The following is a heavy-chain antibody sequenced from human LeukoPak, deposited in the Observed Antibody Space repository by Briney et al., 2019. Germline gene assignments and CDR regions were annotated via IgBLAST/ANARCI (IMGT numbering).Heavy chain of an antibody. D-gene: IGHD3-22*01. Sequence: PGRSLRLSCAASGFTFSSYAMHWVRQAPGKGLEWVAVISYDGSNKYYADSVKGRFTISRDNSKNTLYLQMNSLRAEDTAVYYCARGPGGYDSSGYYYVNYWGQGTLVTVSS. CDR2: ISYDGSNK. V-gene: IGHV3-30-3*01. CDR1: GFTFSSYA. J-gene: IGHJ4*02. CDR3: ARGPGGYDSSGYYYVNY.